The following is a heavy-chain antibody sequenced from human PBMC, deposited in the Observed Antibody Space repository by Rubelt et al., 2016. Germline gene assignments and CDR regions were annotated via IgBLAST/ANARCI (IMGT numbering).Heavy chain of an antibody. J-gene: IGHJ3*02. Sequence: GWVTRINSDGSSTTYADSVKGRFTISRDNSKNTLYLQMNSLRAEDTAVYYCARDWHYYDSSGYYEIDAFDIWGQGTMVTVSS. CDR2: INSDGSST. V-gene: IGHV3-74*01. D-gene: IGHD3-22*01. CDR3: ARDWHYYDSSGYYEIDAFDI.